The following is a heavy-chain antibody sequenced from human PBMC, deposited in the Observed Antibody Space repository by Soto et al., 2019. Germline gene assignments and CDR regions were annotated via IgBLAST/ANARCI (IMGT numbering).Heavy chain of an antibody. CDR2: INWNGGST. V-gene: IGHV3-20*04. J-gene: IGHJ4*02. CDR1: GFTFDDYG. Sequence: GGSLRLSCAASGFTFDDYGMSWGRHAPGKGLEWVSGINWNGGSTGYADSVKGRFTISRDNAKNSLYLQMNSLRAEDTALYYCATLVAGPLGFDYWGQGTLVTVSS. CDR3: ATLVAGPLGFDY. D-gene: IGHD6-19*01.